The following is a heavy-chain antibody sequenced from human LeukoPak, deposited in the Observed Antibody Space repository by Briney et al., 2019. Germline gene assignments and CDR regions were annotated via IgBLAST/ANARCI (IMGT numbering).Heavy chain of an antibody. CDR3: AKEVGATVDAFDI. Sequence: MTSETLSLTCAVYGGSFSGYYWGWIRQPPGKGLEWVGSIYHSGSTYYNPSLKSRVTISVDTSKNQFSLKLSSVTAADTAVYYCAKEVGATVDAFDIWGQGTMVTVSS. J-gene: IGHJ3*02. CDR1: GGSFSGYY. V-gene: IGHV4-38-2*02. CDR2: IYHSGST. D-gene: IGHD1-26*01.